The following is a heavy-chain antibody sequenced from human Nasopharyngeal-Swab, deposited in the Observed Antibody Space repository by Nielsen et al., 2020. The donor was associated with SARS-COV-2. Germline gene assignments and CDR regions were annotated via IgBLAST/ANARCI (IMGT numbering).Heavy chain of an antibody. CDR3: ARENQEYANIWIDY. CDR2: ISTKTAAP. Sequence: ALVKVSCKASGYTFTSNVLNWVRKAPGQGPEYIGWISTKTAAPTYAQAFTGRFVISLDTSVSTTYLQISSLKADDTAVYYCARENQEYANIWIDYWGQGTQVTVSS. J-gene: IGHJ4*02. D-gene: IGHD1-1*01. CDR1: GYTFTSNV. V-gene: IGHV7-4-1*02.